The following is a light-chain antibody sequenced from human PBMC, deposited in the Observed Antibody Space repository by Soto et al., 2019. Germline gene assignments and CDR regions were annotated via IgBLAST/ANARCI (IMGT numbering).Light chain of an antibody. J-gene: IGLJ3*02. V-gene: IGLV1-40*01. CDR3: QSYDNSLSGWV. Sequence: QSVLTQPPSVSGAPGQRVTISCTGSSSNIGAGYDVHWYQQLPGTAPKLLIYGNSNRPSGVPDRFSDSKSGTSASLAITGLQAEDETDYYCQSYDNSLSGWVFGGGTKLIVL. CDR2: GNS. CDR1: SSNIGAGYD.